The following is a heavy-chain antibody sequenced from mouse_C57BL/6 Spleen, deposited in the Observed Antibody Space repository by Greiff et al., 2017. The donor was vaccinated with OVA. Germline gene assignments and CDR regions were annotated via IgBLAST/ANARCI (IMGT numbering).Heavy chain of an antibody. V-gene: IGHV1-64*01. CDR2: IHPNSGST. CDR1: GYTFTSYW. J-gene: IGHJ4*01. CDR3: ARGDYGSSYSDYYAMDY. Sequence: VQLQQPGAELVKPGASVKLSCKASGYTFTSYWMHWVTPRPGQGLEWIGMIHPNSGSTNYNEKFKSKATLTVDKSSSTAYRQLSSLTDEDSAVYYCARGDYGSSYSDYYAMDYWGQGTSVTVSA. D-gene: IGHD1-1*01.